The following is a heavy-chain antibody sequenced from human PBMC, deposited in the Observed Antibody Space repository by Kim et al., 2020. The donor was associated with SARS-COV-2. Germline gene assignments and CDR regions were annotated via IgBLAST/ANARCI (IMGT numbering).Heavy chain of an antibody. CDR3: ARRGCSGGSCYLSYYYYGMDV. D-gene: IGHD2-15*01. Sequence: ASVKVSCKASGYTFTSYAMNWVRQAPGQGLEWMGWINTNTGNPTYAQGFTGRFVFSLDTSVSTAYLQISSLKAEDTAVYYCARRGCSGGSCYLSYYYYGMDVWGQGTTVTVSS. J-gene: IGHJ6*02. CDR2: INTNTGNP. CDR1: GYTFTSYA. V-gene: IGHV7-4-1*02.